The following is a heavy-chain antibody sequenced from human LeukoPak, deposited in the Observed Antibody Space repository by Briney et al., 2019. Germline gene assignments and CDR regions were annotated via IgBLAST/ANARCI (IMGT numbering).Heavy chain of an antibody. CDR1: GFTFSSYW. Sequence: PGGSLRLSCAASGFTFSSYWMSWVRQAPGKGLEWVANIKQDGSEKYYVDSVKGRFTISRDNAKNSLYLQMNSLRAEDTAVYYCATSVVVPAATTHYGMDVWGKGTTVTVSS. J-gene: IGHJ6*04. CDR2: IKQDGSEK. V-gene: IGHV3-7*03. CDR3: ATSVVVPAATTHYGMDV. D-gene: IGHD2-2*01.